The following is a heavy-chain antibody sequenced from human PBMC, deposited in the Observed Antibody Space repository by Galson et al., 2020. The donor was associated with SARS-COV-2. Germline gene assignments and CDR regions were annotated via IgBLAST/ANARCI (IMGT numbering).Heavy chain of an antibody. V-gene: IGHV3-15*01. J-gene: IGHJ4*02. CDR2: IKSKTDGGTT. CDR3: TTAPMVRGVRCVY. Sequence: PGGSLRLSCAASGFTFSNAWMSWVRQAPGKGLEWVGRIKSKTDGGTTDYAAPVKGRFTISRDDSKNTLYLQMNSLKTEDTAVYYCTTAPMVRGVRCVYWGQGTLVTVSS. D-gene: IGHD3-10*01. CDR1: GFTFSNAW.